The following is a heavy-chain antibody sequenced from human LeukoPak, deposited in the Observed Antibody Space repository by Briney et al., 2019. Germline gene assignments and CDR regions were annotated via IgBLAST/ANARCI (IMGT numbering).Heavy chain of an antibody. CDR2: ISSNGGTI. CDR1: GFTFSTYA. J-gene: IGHJ4*02. D-gene: IGHD3-22*01. V-gene: IGHV3-64D*09. CDR3: VKGSEAYCDSKSDY. Sequence: GGSLRLSCSASGFTFSTYAMHWVRQAPGKGLEYVSAISSNGGTIYYADSVKGRFTISRDNPKSTLYLQLSSLRAEDTAVYYCVKGSEAYCDSKSDYWGQGTLVTVSS.